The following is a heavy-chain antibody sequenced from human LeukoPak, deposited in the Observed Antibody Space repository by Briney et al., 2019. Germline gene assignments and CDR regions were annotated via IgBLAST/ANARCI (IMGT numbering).Heavy chain of an antibody. D-gene: IGHD3-16*02. J-gene: IGHJ4*02. CDR3: ARSFTRSYRPGYFDY. CDR1: GGSISSSSYY. V-gene: IGHV4-39*01. CDR2: IYYSGST. Sequence: SETLSLTCTASGGSISSSSYYWGWIRQPPGKGLEWIGSIYYSGSTYYNPSLKSRVTISVDTSKNQFSLKLSSVTAADTAVYYCARSFTRSYRPGYFDYWGQGTLVTVSS.